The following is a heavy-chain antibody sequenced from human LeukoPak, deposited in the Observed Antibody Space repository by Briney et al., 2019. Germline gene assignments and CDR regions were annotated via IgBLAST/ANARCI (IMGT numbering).Heavy chain of an antibody. CDR3: ARDRTVIAAAGNKASGY. D-gene: IGHD6-13*01. CDR2: INPNSGGT. Sequence: ASVKVSCKASGYTFTGYYMHWVRQAPGQGLEWMGWINPNSGGTNCAQKFQGRVTMTRDTSISTAYMELSRLRSDDTAVYYCARDRTVIAAAGNKASGYWGQGTLVTVSS. J-gene: IGHJ4*02. V-gene: IGHV1-2*02. CDR1: GYTFTGYY.